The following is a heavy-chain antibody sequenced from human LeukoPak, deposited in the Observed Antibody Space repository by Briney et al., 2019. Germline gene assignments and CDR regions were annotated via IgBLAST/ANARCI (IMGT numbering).Heavy chain of an antibody. CDR2: ISSSGSTI. D-gene: IGHD3-10*01. Sequence: PGGSLTLSCAASGFTFSSYEMNWVRQAPGKGLEWVSYISSSGSTIYYADSVKGRFTISRDNAKNSLYLQMNSLRAEDTAVYYCASEAPFRYYYGSGSYDGYWGQGTLVTVSS. V-gene: IGHV3-48*03. J-gene: IGHJ4*02. CDR3: ASEAPFRYYYGSGSYDGY. CDR1: GFTFSSYE.